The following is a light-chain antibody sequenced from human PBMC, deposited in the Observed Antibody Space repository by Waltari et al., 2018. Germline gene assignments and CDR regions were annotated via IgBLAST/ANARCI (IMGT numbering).Light chain of an antibody. CDR1: SSDYYNY. J-gene: IGLJ2*01. V-gene: IGLV2-14*03. Sequence: QSALTQPASVSGSPGQSITISCTGASSDYYNYVCWYQHHPGKAPKLMIYDVSNRPSGVLNRFPGSKSGSTASLTISGLQAEDEADYYCSVKRGSNTVVFGGGTKLTVL. CDR3: SVKRGSNTVV. CDR2: DVS.